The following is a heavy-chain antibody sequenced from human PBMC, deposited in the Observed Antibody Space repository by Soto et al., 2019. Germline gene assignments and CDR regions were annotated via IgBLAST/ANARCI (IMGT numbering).Heavy chain of an antibody. CDR3: ARHGYSYGGGYFDY. J-gene: IGHJ4*02. V-gene: IGHV3-48*01. CDR2: ISSSSSTI. Sequence: GPLRLPCAASGFTFSSYSMNWVRQAPGKGLEWVSYISSSSSTIYYADSVKGRFTISRDNAKNSLYLQMNSLRAEDTAVYYCARHGYSYGGGYFDYWGQGTLVTVSS. CDR1: GFTFSSYS. D-gene: IGHD5-18*01.